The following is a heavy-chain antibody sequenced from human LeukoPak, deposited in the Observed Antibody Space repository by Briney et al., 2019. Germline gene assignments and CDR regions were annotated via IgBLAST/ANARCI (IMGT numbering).Heavy chain of an antibody. Sequence: PSETLSLTCAVYGGSFSGYYWSWIRQPPGKGLEWIGEINHSGSTNYNPSLKSRVTISVDTSKNQFSLKLSSVTAADTAVYYCAGFRPYYGSGSPDYWGQGTLVTVSS. D-gene: IGHD3-10*01. CDR1: GGSFSGYY. V-gene: IGHV4-34*01. CDR3: AGFRPYYGSGSPDY. CDR2: INHSGST. J-gene: IGHJ4*02.